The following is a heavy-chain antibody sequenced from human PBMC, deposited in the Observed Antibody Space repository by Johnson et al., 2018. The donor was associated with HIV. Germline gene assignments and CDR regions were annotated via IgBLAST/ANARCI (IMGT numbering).Heavy chain of an antibody. CDR2: INWNGGST. CDR3: AKEWSAFDI. Sequence: VQLVESGGGVVRPGGSLRLSCVASGFTFDDYGMSWVRQAPGKGLEWVSGINWNGGSTGYADSVKGRFTISRDNAKSSVIVQVNSLTAEDTATYYCAKEWSAFDIWCQGTMVTVAA. J-gene: IGHJ3*02. V-gene: IGHV3-20*04. D-gene: IGHD1-26*01. CDR1: GFTFDDYG.